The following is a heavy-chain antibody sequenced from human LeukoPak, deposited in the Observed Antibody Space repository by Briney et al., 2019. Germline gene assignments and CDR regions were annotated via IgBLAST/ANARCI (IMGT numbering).Heavy chain of an antibody. V-gene: IGHV4-30-4*08. CDR2: IYYSGST. Sequence: SQTLSLTCTVSGGSISSGDYYWSWIRQPPGKGLEWIGYIYYSGSTYYNPSLKSRVTISVDTSKNQFPLKLSSVTAADTAVYYCARHKGLKSPNWFDPWGQGTLVTVSS. CDR1: GGSISSGDYY. D-gene: IGHD4/OR15-4a*01. CDR3: ARHKGLKSPNWFDP. J-gene: IGHJ5*02.